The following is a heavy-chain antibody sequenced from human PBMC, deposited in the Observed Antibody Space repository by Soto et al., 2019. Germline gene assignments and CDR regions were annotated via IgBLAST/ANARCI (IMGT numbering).Heavy chain of an antibody. Sequence: GGSLRLSCAASGFTFLIYEMNWVRQAPGKGLEWVSFVSSSGSAVYYADSVKGRFTISRDNSKNTLYLQMNSLRAEDTAVYYCGVCGFYDSSGDEYLDAVVIWGQGTMVTVSS. CDR2: VSSSGSAV. CDR1: GFTFLIYE. CDR3: GVCGFYDSSGDEYLDAVVI. D-gene: IGHD3-22*01. J-gene: IGHJ3*02. V-gene: IGHV3-48*03.